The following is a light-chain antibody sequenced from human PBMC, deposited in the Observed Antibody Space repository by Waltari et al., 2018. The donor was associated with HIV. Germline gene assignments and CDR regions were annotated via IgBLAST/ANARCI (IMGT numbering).Light chain of an antibody. Sequence: QLVLTQSPSASASLGASVKRTCTLSSGHSSYAIAWHQQQPEKGPRYLMKLNNDGSHTKGDGIPNRFSGSSSGAERYLTISSLQSEDEADYYCQTWGSGIQVFGSGTKVTVL. J-gene: IGLJ1*01. CDR2: LNNDGSH. CDR1: SGHSSYA. V-gene: IGLV4-69*01. CDR3: QTWGSGIQV.